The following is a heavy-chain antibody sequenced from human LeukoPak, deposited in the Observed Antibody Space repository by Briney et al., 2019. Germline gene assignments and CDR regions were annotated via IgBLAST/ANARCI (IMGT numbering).Heavy chain of an antibody. V-gene: IGHV4-34*01. J-gene: IGHJ4*02. CDR2: INHSGST. Sequence: SETLSLTCAVYGGSFSGYYWSWIRQPPGKGLEWIGEINHSGSTNYNPSLKSRVTTSVDTSKNQFSLKLSSVTAADTAVYYCARANGRGYSGYDFDYWGQGTLVTVSS. CDR3: ARANGRGYSGYDFDY. D-gene: IGHD5-12*01. CDR1: GGSFSGYY.